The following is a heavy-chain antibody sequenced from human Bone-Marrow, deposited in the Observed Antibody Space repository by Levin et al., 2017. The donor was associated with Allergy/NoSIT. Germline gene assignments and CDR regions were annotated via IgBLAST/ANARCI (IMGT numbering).Heavy chain of an antibody. J-gene: IGHJ4*02. CDR3: ARRNYPYYFDF. V-gene: IGHV4-39*02. CDR2: ITYSGNT. Sequence: PSETLSLTCAVSGGSISSSPSFWGWIRQPPGKGLEWIAIITYSGNTYYDPSLQSRVTISVDTSKNHFSLRLTSVTAADTAVYFCARRNYPYYFDFWGQGTLVTVSS. D-gene: IGHD4-11*01. CDR1: GGSISSSPSF.